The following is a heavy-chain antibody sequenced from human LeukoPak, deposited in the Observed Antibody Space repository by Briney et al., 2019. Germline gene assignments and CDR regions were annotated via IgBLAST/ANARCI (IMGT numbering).Heavy chain of an antibody. V-gene: IGHV3-48*01. CDR1: GFTFSSYS. D-gene: IGHD3-3*01. Sequence: GGSLRLSCAASGFTFSSYSMNWVRQAPGKGLEWVSYISSSSSTIYYADSVKGRFTISRDNAKNSLYLQMNSLRAEDTAVYYCARDGFYDSFWGSYYYYYYMDVWGKGTTVTVSS. J-gene: IGHJ6*03. CDR2: ISSSSSTI. CDR3: ARDGFYDSFWGSYYYYYYMDV.